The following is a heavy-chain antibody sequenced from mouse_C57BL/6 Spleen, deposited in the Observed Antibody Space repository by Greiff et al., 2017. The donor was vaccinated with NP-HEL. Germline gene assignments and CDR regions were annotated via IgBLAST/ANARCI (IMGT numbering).Heavy chain of an antibody. V-gene: IGHV3-6*01. D-gene: IGHD2-3*01. J-gene: IGHJ2*01. Sequence: EVKLMESGPGLVKPSQSLSLTCSVTGYSITSGYYWNWIRQFPGNKLEWMGYISYDGSNNYNPSLKNRISITRDTSKNQFFLKLNSVTTEDTATYYCARDWDDGYYVWGQGTTLTVSS. CDR2: ISYDGSN. CDR1: GYSITSGYY. CDR3: ARDWDDGYYV.